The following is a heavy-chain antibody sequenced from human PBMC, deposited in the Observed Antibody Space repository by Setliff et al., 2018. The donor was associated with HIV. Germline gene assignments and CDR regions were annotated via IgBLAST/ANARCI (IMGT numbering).Heavy chain of an antibody. Sequence: SETLSLTCTVSGGSISSSSYYWGWIRQPPGKGLEWIGSIYYSGSTYYNPSLKSRVTISVDTSKNQFSLKLSSVTAADTAVYYCARLGWLPPYDFDYWGRGTLVTVSS. CDR1: GGSISSSSYY. V-gene: IGHV4-39*01. CDR3: ARLGWLPPYDFDY. J-gene: IGHJ4*02. D-gene: IGHD3-9*01. CDR2: IYYSGST.